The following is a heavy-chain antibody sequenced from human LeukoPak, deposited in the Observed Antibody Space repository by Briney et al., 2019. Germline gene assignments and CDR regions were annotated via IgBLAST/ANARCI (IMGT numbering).Heavy chain of an antibody. CDR3: ARDSGDCSSTSCLFDY. CDR1: GYTFTGYY. Sequence: ASVKVSCKASGYTFTGYYMHWARQAPGQGLEWMGWINPNSGGTNYAQKFQGRVTMTRDTSISTAYMELSRLRSDDTAVYYRARDSGDCSSTSCLFDYWGQGTLVTVSS. V-gene: IGHV1-2*02. J-gene: IGHJ4*02. D-gene: IGHD2-2*01. CDR2: INPNSGGT.